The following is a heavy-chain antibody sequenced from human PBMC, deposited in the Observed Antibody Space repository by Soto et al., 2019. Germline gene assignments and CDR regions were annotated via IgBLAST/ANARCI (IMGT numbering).Heavy chain of an antibody. D-gene: IGHD3-10*01. CDR3: ARVWFGEYMDYYYGMDV. Sequence: LSLTCAVSGGSISSSNWWSWVRQPPGKGLEWIGEIYHSGSTNYNPSLKSRVTISVDKSKNQFSLKLSSVTAADTAVYYCARVWFGEYMDYYYGMDVWGQGTTVTVSS. J-gene: IGHJ6*02. CDR1: GGSISSSNW. V-gene: IGHV4-4*02. CDR2: IYHSGST.